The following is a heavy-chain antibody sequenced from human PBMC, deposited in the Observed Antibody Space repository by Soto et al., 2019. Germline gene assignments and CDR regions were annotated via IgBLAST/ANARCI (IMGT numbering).Heavy chain of an antibody. J-gene: IGHJ4*02. CDR1: GGSFSGYY. CDR3: ARFPFSTSSWSNPRYFDS. V-gene: IGHV4-34*01. Sequence: QVQLQQWGAGLLKPSETLSLTCAVSGGSFSGYYWSWIRQTPGKGLEWIGEINHSGFTAYNPSLTSRVTISVDTSKNHFSLKLTSVTAADTAVYYCARFPFSTSSWSNPRYFDSWGQGTLVTVSS. CDR2: INHSGFT. D-gene: IGHD6-13*01.